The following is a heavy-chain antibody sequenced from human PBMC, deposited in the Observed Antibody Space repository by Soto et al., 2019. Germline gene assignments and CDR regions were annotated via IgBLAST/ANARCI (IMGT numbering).Heavy chain of an antibody. J-gene: IGHJ3*02. V-gene: IGHV5-10-1*01. D-gene: IGHD2-8*01. CDR3: ARQDTNLDTADI. CDR1: EYSFTSYW. Sequence: ESLKISCTGSEYSFTSYWISWVRQMPGKGLEWMGRIDPSDSYTTHSPSFQGHVTISPDKSISTAYLQWSRLKASDTAMYYCARQDTNLDTADIWGQVTMFTVS. CDR2: IDPSDSYT.